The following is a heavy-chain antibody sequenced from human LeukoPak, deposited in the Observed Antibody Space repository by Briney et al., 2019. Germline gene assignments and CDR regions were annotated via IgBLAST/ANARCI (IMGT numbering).Heavy chain of an antibody. Sequence: TPSETLSLTCAVYGGSFSGYYWSWIRQPPGKGLEWTGEINHSGSTNYNPSLKSRVTISVDTSKNQFSLKLSSVTAADTAVYYCARAGIVVVTGGYDYWGQGTLVTVSS. CDR2: INHSGST. CDR3: ARAGIVVVTGGYDY. J-gene: IGHJ4*02. CDR1: GGSFSGYY. V-gene: IGHV4-34*01. D-gene: IGHD2-21*02.